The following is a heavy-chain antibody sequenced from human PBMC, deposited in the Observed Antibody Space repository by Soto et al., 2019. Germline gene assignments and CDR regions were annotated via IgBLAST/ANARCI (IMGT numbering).Heavy chain of an antibody. CDR2: IFHTGRA. J-gene: IGHJ4*02. Sequence: QVQLQESGPGLMKPSGTLSLTCAVSGGSITSNWWSWVRQPPGKGLEWIAEIFHTGRANYHPSLRNRLTISMDKSKNHLSLQLNSVTAADTAVYYCARHIAVSGTRGFDHWGQGTVVTVSS. CDR3: ARHIAVSGTRGFDH. CDR1: GGSITSNW. V-gene: IGHV4-4*02. D-gene: IGHD2-21*01.